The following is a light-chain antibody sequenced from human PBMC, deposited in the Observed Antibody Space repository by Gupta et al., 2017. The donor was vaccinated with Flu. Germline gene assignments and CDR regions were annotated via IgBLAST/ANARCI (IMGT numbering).Light chain of an antibody. J-gene: IGLJ3*02. V-gene: IGLV3-21*02. CDR3: QVWDSSSHHRV. Sequence: GGNNIGTKSLHWYQQKPGQAPVLVVHDDSDRPSGIPERFSGSNSGNTATLTISRVEAGDEADYYCQVWDSSSHHRVFGGGTKLTVL. CDR1: NIGTKS. CDR2: DDS.